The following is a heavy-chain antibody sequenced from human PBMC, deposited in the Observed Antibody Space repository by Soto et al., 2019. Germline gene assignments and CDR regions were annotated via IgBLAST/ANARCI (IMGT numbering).Heavy chain of an antibody. D-gene: IGHD2-2*01. V-gene: IGHV1-69*13. CDR2: IIPISGTA. CDR1: GGTFSSYA. Sequence: SVKVSCKAPGGTFSSYAISWVRQAPGQGLEWMGGIIPISGTANYAQKFQGRVTITADESTSTAYMELSSLRSEDTAVYYCARSQGSSTSLEIYYYYYYGMDVWGQGTTVTVSS. J-gene: IGHJ6*02. CDR3: ARSQGSSTSLEIYYYYYYGMDV.